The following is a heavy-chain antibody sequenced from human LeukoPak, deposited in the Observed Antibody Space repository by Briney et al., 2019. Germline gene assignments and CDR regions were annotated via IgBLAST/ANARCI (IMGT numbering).Heavy chain of an antibody. J-gene: IGHJ4*02. CDR1: GGSISGYY. CDR3: ARGVPGMVATDVDY. D-gene: IGHD5-12*01. V-gene: IGHV4-59*01. Sequence: SETLSLTCTVSGGSISGYYWSWIRQPPGKGLEWIGYIYYSGSTNYNPSLKSRVTISVDTSKSQFSLKLSSVTAADTAVYYCARGVPGMVATDVDYWGQGTLVTVSS. CDR2: IYYSGST.